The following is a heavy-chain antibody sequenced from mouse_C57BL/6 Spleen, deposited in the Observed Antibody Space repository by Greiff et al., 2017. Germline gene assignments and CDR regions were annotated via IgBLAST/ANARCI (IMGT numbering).Heavy chain of an antibody. CDR3: ARVGTLAY. D-gene: IGHD3-3*01. J-gene: IGHJ3*01. CDR2: IDPSDSYT. Sequence: QVQLQQPGAELVKPGASVKLSCKASGYPFTSYWMQWVKQRPGQGREWIGEIDPSDSYTNYNPKFTGKATLTVDTSSRTAYMQLSSLTSEDSAVYYCARVGTLAYWGQGTLVTVSA. V-gene: IGHV1-50*01. CDR1: GYPFTSYW.